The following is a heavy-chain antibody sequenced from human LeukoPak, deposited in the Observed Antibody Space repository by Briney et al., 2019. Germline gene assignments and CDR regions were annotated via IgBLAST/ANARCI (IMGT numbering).Heavy chain of an antibody. CDR3: ARAGWLPHENAFDI. D-gene: IGHD5-12*01. V-gene: IGHV1-18*01. CDR2: ISAYNGNT. CDR1: GYTFTSYG. J-gene: IGHJ3*02. Sequence: ASVNVSCRASGYTFTSYGISWVRQAPGQGREWMGWISAYNGNTNYAQKLQGRVTMTTDTSTSTAYMELRSLRSDDTAVYYCARAGWLPHENAFDIWGQGTMVTVSS.